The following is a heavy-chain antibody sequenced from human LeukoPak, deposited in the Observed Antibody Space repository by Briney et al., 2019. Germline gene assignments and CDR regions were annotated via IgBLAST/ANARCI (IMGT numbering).Heavy chain of an antibody. CDR1: GYTFTTYG. Sequence: GASVKVSCKASGYTFTTYGISWVRQAPGQGLEWMGWISTYNGNTNYGQKFQGRVTMTTDTSTSTAYMELRSLRSDDTAVYYCARMGVVVVPPGGVPPVHLNYYYYMDVWGKGTTVTVSS. CDR3: ARMGVVVVPPGGVPPVHLNYYYYMDV. V-gene: IGHV1-18*01. D-gene: IGHD2-2*01. CDR2: ISTYNGNT. J-gene: IGHJ6*03.